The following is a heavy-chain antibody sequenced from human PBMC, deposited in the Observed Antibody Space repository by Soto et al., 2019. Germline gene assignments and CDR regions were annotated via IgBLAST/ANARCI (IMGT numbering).Heavy chain of an antibody. V-gene: IGHV3-30*18. CDR1: GFTFSSYG. J-gene: IGHJ4*02. Sequence: QVQLVESGGGVVQPGRSLRLSCAASGFTFSSYGMHWVRQAPGKGLEWVAVISDDGSNKYYADSVKGRFTISRDNSKNTLYLQMNSLRAEDTAVYYCAKGWVYDRSVWSFDYWCQGTLVTVSS. D-gene: IGHD3-22*01. CDR2: ISDDGSNK. CDR3: AKGWVYDRSVWSFDY.